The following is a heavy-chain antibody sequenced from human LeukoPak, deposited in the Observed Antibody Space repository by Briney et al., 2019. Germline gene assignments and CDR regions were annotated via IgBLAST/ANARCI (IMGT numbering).Heavy chain of an antibody. J-gene: IGHJ3*02. D-gene: IGHD1-26*01. V-gene: IGHV3-30*18. CDR1: GFTFSSYG. Sequence: GGSLRLSCAASGFTFSSYGMHWVRQAPGKGLEWVAVISYDGSNKYYADSVKGRFTISRDNSKNTLYLQMNSLRAEDTAVYYCAKYPSGSYYPPFDIWGQGTMVTVSS. CDR3: AKYPSGSYYPPFDI. CDR2: ISYDGSNK.